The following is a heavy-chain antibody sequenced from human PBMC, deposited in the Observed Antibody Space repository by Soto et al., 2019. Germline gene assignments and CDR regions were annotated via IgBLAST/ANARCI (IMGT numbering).Heavy chain of an antibody. Sequence: GGSLRLSCAASGFTFSGHWMHWVRQVPGKGLEWVSRINTDGGSSAYADSVKGRFTISRDNAKNTLYLQMKGLRAEDTAVYYCAREAGYSSRTSCYRRDTWGQGTTVTVSS. D-gene: IGHD2-2*01. V-gene: IGHV3-74*03. CDR2: INTDGGSS. J-gene: IGHJ3*02. CDR3: AREAGYSSRTSCYRRDT. CDR1: GFTFSGHW.